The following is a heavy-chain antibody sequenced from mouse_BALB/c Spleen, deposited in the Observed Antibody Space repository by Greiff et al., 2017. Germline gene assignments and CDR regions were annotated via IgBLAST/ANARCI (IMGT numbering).Heavy chain of an antibody. J-gene: IGHJ4*01. CDR1: GFSLTSYG. CDR3: ASLYYGNYGGVSYAMDY. V-gene: IGHV2-9*02. CDR2: IWAGGST. D-gene: IGHD2-1*01. Sequence: VKLMESGPGLVAPSQSLSITCTVSGFSLTSYGVHWVRQPPGKGLEWLGVIWAGGSTNYNSALMSRLSISKDNSKSQVFLKMNSLQTDDTAMYYCASLYYGNYGGVSYAMDYWGQGTSVTVSS.